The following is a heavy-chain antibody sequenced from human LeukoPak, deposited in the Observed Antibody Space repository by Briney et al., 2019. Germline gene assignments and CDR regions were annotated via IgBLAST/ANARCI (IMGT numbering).Heavy chain of an antibody. CDR3: ARLDWGATGGLNFDY. V-gene: IGHV5-10-1*01. Sequence: GESLEISCKASGYSFTDYWITWVRQLPGSGLEWMGRIDPLDSDTNYSPSFRGHVTMSVDKSISTVHLQWSSLKASDTAMYFCARLDWGATGGLNFDYWGQGTLVTVSS. J-gene: IGHJ4*02. D-gene: IGHD3/OR15-3a*01. CDR1: GYSFTDYW. CDR2: IDPLDSDT.